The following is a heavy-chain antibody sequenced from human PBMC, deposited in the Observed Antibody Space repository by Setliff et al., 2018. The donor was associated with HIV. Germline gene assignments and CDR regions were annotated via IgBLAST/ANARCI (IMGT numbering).Heavy chain of an antibody. Sequence: SLTCNVSGDSLGTGTHYWAWIRQPPGKGLEWIGSIHYSGNTYYSPSLKSRVTISEDTSKNEFSLNLTSVTAADTAVYFCARIRERANSQGLGGFDYWGQGTLVTVSS. CDR2: IHYSGNT. CDR1: GDSLGTGTHY. CDR3: ARIRERANSQGLGGFDY. D-gene: IGHD3-16*01. V-gene: IGHV4-39*07. J-gene: IGHJ4*02.